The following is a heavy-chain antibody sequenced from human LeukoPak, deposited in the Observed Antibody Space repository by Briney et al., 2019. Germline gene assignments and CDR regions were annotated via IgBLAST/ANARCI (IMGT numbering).Heavy chain of an antibody. D-gene: IGHD2-15*01. CDR1: GYTFTGYY. V-gene: IGHV1-2*02. J-gene: IGHJ6*03. CDR2: INPNSGGT. CDR3: ARARYCSGGSCYGYYMDV. Sequence: ASVKVSCKASGYTFTGYYMHWVRQAPGQGLEWMGWINPNSGGTNYAQKFQGRVTMTRDTSISTAYMELSRLRSDDTALYYCARARYCSGGSCYGYYMDVWGKGTTVTISS.